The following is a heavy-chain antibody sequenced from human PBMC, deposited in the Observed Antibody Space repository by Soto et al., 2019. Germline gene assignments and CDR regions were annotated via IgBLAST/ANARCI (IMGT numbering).Heavy chain of an antibody. CDR1: GFTFTSYG. CDR3: AKASGYCSSSTCSRLIYYYYGMDV. V-gene: IGHV3-30*18. J-gene: IGHJ6*02. D-gene: IGHD2-2*01. CDR2: ISYDGGDK. Sequence: PGGSLRLSCGASGFTFTSYGMHWARQAPGKGLEWVAVISYDGGDKYYADSVKGRFTISRDNSKNTLYLQMNSLRAEDTAVYYCAKASGYCSSSTCSRLIYYYYGMDVWGQGTTVTVSS.